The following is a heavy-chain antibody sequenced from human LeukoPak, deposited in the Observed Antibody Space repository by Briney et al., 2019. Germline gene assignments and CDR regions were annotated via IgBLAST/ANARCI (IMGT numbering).Heavy chain of an antibody. V-gene: IGHV4-31*03. CDR3: ARNYGSGSYREGFDY. Sequence: PSQTLSLTCTVSGGSISSGGYYWSWIHQHPGKGLEWIGYIYYSGSTYYNPSLKSRVTISVDTSKNQFSLKLSSVTAADTAVYYCARNYGSGSYREGFDYWGQGTLVTVSS. CDR2: IYYSGST. J-gene: IGHJ4*02. CDR1: GGSISSGGYY. D-gene: IGHD3-10*01.